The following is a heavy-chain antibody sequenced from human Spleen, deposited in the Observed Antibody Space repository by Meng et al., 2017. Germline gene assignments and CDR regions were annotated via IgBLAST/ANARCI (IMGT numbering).Heavy chain of an antibody. D-gene: IGHD4-11*01. Sequence: QVLLQQWGAGLFKPAETLSLPCVVSGGSFSDYYWSWIRQPPGKGLEWIGEINHSGGTTYNPSLESRATISVDTSQNNLSLKLSSVTAADSAVYYCARGPTTMAHDFDYWGQGTLVTVSS. V-gene: IGHV4-34*01. CDR1: GGSFSDYY. CDR2: INHSGGT. J-gene: IGHJ4*02. CDR3: ARGPTTMAHDFDY.